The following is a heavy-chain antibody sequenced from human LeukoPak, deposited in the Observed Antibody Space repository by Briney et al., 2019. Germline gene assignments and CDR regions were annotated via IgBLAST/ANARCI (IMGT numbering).Heavy chain of an antibody. J-gene: IGHJ6*03. V-gene: IGHV3-66*02. CDR3: ARGEYYYYYMDV. Sequence: GGSLRLSCAASGFTVSSNYMSWIRQAPGKGLEWVSIFYSGGYTYYADSVKGRFTISRDNSKNTLYLQMNSLGAEDTAVYYCARGEYYYYYMDVWGRGTTVTVSS. CDR1: GFTVSSNY. CDR2: FYSGGYT. D-gene: IGHD3-10*01.